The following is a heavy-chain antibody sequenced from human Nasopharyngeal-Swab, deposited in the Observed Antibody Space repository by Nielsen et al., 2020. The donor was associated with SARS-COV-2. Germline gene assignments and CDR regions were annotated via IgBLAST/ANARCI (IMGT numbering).Heavy chain of an antibody. CDR3: ARQERGQLGFDY. V-gene: IGHV5-10-1*01. Sequence: GESLKISCKGSGYSFTSYWISWVRQMPGKGLEWMGRIDPSVSYTNYSPSFQGHVTISADKSISTAYLQWSSLKASDTAMYYCARQERGQLGFDYWGQGTLVTVSS. CDR1: GYSFTSYW. CDR2: IDPSVSYT. D-gene: IGHD7-27*01. J-gene: IGHJ4*02.